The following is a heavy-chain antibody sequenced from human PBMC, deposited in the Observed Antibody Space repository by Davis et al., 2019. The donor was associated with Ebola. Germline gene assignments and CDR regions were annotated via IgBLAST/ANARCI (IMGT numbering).Heavy chain of an antibody. D-gene: IGHD2-15*01. J-gene: IGHJ6*02. Sequence: SETLSLTCGVSGGPISDNHWWTWIRQPPGKGLEWIGEFHVSAGTHYNPSLKTRVTILVDQTKNQISLTLSSVTVADTAIYYCARGSPTGYYGLDVWGQGTAVIVSS. CDR1: GGPISDNHW. V-gene: IGHV4-4*02. CDR3: ARGSPTGYYGLDV. CDR2: FHVSAGT.